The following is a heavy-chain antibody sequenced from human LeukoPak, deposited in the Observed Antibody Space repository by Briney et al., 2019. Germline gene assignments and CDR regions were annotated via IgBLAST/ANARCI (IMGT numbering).Heavy chain of an antibody. CDR2: IRRKAHSGTT. CDR1: GFTFGDYA. J-gene: IGHJ4*02. V-gene: IGHV3-49*04. D-gene: IGHD3-22*01. Sequence: GGSLRLSCTTSGFTFGDYAMSWVRQAPGKGLEWVSFIRRKAHSGTTEYAASVKGRFSSSRDDSKSIAYLQMNSLKTEDTAVYFCTRVTYYYDNSGYFHFDSWGQGSLVTVSS. CDR3: TRVTYYYDNSGYFHFDS.